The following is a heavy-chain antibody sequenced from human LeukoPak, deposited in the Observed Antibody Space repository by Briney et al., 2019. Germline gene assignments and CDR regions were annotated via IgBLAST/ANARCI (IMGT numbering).Heavy chain of an antibody. Sequence: GASVKVSCKASGYTFTSYGISWVRQAPGQGLEWMGWISAHNGNTNYAQKLQGRVTMTTDTSTSTAYMELRSLRSDDTAVYYCARDCSSTSCHYYYGMDVWGQGTTVTVSS. CDR3: ARDCSSTSCHYYYGMDV. D-gene: IGHD2-2*01. V-gene: IGHV1-18*01. CDR1: GYTFTSYG. J-gene: IGHJ6*02. CDR2: ISAHNGNT.